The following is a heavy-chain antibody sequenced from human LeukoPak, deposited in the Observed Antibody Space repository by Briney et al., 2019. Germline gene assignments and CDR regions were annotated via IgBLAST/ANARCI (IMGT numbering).Heavy chain of an antibody. CDR2: ISSSSSTI. J-gene: IGHJ5*02. CDR1: GFSFSSYS. V-gene: IGHV3-48*01. CDR3: ARVRGYCSSTSCSFAR. Sequence: PGGSLRLSCAASGFSFSSYSMNWVRQAPGKGLERVSYISSSSSTIYYADSVKGRFTISRDNAKNSLYLQMNSLRAEDTAVYYCARVRGYCSSTSCSFARGGQGTLVTVSS. D-gene: IGHD2-2*01.